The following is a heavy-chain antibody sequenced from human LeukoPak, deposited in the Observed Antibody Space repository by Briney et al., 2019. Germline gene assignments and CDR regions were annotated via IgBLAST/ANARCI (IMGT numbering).Heavy chain of an antibody. CDR1: GYTFTGYY. CDR3: ARDSGLHNAFDI. Sequence: ASVKVSCKASGYTFTGYYMHWVRQAPGQGLEWMGWINPNSGGTNYAQKFQGRVTMTRDTSISTAYMELSRLRSDDTAVCYCARDSGLHNAFDIWGQGTMVTVSS. CDR2: INPNSGGT. V-gene: IGHV1-2*02. D-gene: IGHD5-18*01. J-gene: IGHJ3*02.